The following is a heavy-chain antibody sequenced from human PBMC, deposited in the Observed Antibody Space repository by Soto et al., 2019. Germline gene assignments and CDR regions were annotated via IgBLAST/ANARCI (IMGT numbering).Heavy chain of an antibody. J-gene: IGHJ5*02. CDR1: GYTFTSYD. V-gene: IGHV1-8*01. CDR3: ARERANRLDP. Sequence: QVQLVKSGAEVKKPGASVKVSCKASGYTFTSYDINWVRQATGQGLEWMGWMNPNSGHTGYAQKAQGTVTRTRNTSISTAYMELSSLRSEDTAVYYCARERANRLDPWGQGTLVTVSS. CDR2: MNPNSGHT.